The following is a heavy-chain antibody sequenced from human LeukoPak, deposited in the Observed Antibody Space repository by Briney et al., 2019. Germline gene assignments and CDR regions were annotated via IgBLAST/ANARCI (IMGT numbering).Heavy chain of an antibody. CDR3: ATLYCSSTSCYTGDYYYYGMDV. CDR1: GYTLTELS. D-gene: IGHD2-2*02. Sequence: ASVKVSCKVSGYTLTELSMHWVRQAPGKGLEWMGGFDPEDGETIYAQKFQGRVTMTEDTSTDTAYMELSSQRSEDTAVYYCATLYCSSTSCYTGDYYYYGMDVWGQGTTVTVSS. V-gene: IGHV1-24*01. CDR2: FDPEDGET. J-gene: IGHJ6*02.